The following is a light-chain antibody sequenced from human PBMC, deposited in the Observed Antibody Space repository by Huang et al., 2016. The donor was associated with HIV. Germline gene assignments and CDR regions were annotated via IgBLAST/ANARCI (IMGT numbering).Light chain of an antibody. J-gene: IGKJ4*01. CDR1: RTVSTN. Sequence: IVMTQSPATLSVSPGERVTLSCRANRTVSTNLAWYQQRPCQAPRLLIDGSSTRAPGVPARFSGSGSGTDFSHTISSLQSEDFALYYCHQYNNWLLSFGGGTRVDI. CDR3: HQYNNWLLS. V-gene: IGKV3-15*01. CDR2: GSS.